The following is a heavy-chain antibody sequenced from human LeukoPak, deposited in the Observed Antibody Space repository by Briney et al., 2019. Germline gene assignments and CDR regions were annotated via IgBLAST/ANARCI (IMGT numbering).Heavy chain of an antibody. Sequence: GGSLRLSCAASGFTVSSNYMSWVRQAPGKGLEWVSVIYSGGSTYYADSVKGRFTISRDNSKNTLYLQMNSLRAEDTAVYYCARDFRSGWSPLFDYWGQGTLVTVSS. CDR2: IYSGGST. CDR3: ARDFRSGWSPLFDY. CDR1: GFTVSSNY. J-gene: IGHJ4*02. V-gene: IGHV3-66*01. D-gene: IGHD6-19*01.